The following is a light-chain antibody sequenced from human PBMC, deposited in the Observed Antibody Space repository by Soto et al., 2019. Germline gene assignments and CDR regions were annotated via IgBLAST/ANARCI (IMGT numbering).Light chain of an antibody. J-gene: IGKJ3*01. CDR3: QKYNSAPRT. CDR2: AAS. CDR1: QGISNY. V-gene: IGKV1-27*01. Sequence: DIQMTQSPSSLSASVGDRVTITCRASQGISNYLARYQQKPGKVPKLLIYAASTLQSGVPSRFSGSGSGTDFTLTISGLQPEDVATYYCQKYNSAPRTFGPGTKVDIK.